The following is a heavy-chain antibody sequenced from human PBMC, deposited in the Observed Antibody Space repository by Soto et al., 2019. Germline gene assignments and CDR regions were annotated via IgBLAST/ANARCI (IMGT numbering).Heavy chain of an antibody. J-gene: IGHJ4*02. Sequence: GSLRLSCAASGFTFSNYWMTWVRQAPGKGLEWVANIKEDGSEKHYVDSVKGRFTISRDNAKNPLYLQMNSLRVEDTAVYFCSRDVVVGAKALNYWGQGALVTV. CDR1: GFTFSNYW. CDR2: IKEDGSEK. CDR3: SRDVVVGAKALNY. V-gene: IGHV3-7*01. D-gene: IGHD2-15*01.